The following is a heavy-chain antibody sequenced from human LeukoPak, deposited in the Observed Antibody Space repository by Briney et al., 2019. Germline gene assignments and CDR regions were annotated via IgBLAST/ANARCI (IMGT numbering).Heavy chain of an antibody. Sequence: GGSLRLSCAAYGFPFSTYAMSWGRQAPGEGLEWVSDISGSDGSTYYADSVKGRFTISKDKSKNTLYLQMNSLRAEDTAIYYCALYGSGSFHDYWGQGTLVTVSS. CDR3: ALYGSGSFHDY. J-gene: IGHJ4*02. CDR1: GFPFSTYA. CDR2: ISGSDGST. D-gene: IGHD3-10*01. V-gene: IGHV3-23*01.